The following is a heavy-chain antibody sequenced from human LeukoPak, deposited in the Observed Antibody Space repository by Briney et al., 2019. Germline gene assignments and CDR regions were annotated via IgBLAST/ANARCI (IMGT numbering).Heavy chain of an antibody. CDR2: ISVSGGST. CDR3: ARRNWFDL. Sequence: GGSLRLSCAASGFTYSNYAMTWVRQAPGKGLEWVSTISVSGGSTYYADSVKGRFTISRDNSKNTLYLQMDSLRAGDTALYYCARRNWFDLWGQGTLVTVSS. CDR1: GFTYSNYA. J-gene: IGHJ5*02. V-gene: IGHV3-23*01.